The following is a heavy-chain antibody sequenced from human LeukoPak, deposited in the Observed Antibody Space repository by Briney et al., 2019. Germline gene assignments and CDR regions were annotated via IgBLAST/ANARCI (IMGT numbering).Heavy chain of an antibody. CDR2: IYTSGST. Sequence: PSETLSLTCTVSGGSISSYYWSSIRQPAGKGLEWIGRIYTSGSTNYNPSLKSRVTMSVDTSKNQFSLKLSSVTAADTAVYYRARLRISPVVGAASFDPWGQGTLVTVSP. CDR1: GGSISSYY. V-gene: IGHV4-4*07. CDR3: ARLRISPVVGAASFDP. J-gene: IGHJ5*02. D-gene: IGHD4-17*01.